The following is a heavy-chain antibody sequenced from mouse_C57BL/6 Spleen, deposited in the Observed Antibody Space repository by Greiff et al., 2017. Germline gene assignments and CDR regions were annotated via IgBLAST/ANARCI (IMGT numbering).Heavy chain of an antibody. CDR3: ARYGNPYFDY. D-gene: IGHD1-1*01. CDR2: ISSGGSYT. J-gene: IGHJ2*01. Sequence: EVKVVESGGDLVKPGGSLKLSCAASGFTFSSYGMSWVRQTPDKRLEWVATISSGGSYTYYPDSVKGRFTISRDNAKNTLYLQMSSLKSEDTAMYYCARYGNPYFDYWGQGTTLTVSS. CDR1: GFTFSSYG. V-gene: IGHV5-6*01.